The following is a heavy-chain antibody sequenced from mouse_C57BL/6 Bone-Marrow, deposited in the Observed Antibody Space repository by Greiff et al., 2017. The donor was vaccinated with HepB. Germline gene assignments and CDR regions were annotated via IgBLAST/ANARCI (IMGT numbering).Heavy chain of an antibody. Sequence: QVQLQQPGAELVRPGTSVKLSCKASGYTFTSYWMHWVKQRPGQGLEWIGVIDPSVSYTNYNQKFKGKATLTVDTSSSTAYMQLSSLTSEDSAVYYCARGLYSNYNDWGQGTTLTVSS. D-gene: IGHD2-5*01. CDR1: GYTFTSYW. J-gene: IGHJ2*01. CDR2: IDPSVSYT. CDR3: ARGLYSNYND. V-gene: IGHV1-59*01.